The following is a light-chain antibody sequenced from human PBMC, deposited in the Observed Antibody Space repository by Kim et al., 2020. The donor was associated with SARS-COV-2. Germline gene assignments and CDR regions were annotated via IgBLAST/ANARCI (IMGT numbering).Light chain of an antibody. CDR1: TPDVGNYNF. CDR2: DVT. CDR3: CSYASGSTLI. V-gene: IGLV2-14*03. Sequence: GQSITITCTGTTPDVGNYNFVSWYQHHPGEAPKVLIYDVTKRPSGVSNRFLGSKSGNTASLTISGLQTEDEADYYCCSYASGSTLIFGGGTQLTVL. J-gene: IGLJ2*01.